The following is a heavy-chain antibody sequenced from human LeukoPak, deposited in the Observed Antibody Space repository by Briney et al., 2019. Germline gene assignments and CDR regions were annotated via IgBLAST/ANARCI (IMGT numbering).Heavy chain of an antibody. Sequence: KPSETLSLTCTVSGGSISSGDYYWSWIRQPPGKRLHWIAYIYYSGSTYYNPSLKSRVTISVDTSKNPFSLKLSSVTAADTAVYYCARYYDSSGYSNWGQGTLVTVSS. CDR3: ARYYDSSGYSN. V-gene: IGHV4-30-4*08. CDR2: IYYSGST. D-gene: IGHD3-22*01. CDR1: GGSISSGDYY. J-gene: IGHJ4*02.